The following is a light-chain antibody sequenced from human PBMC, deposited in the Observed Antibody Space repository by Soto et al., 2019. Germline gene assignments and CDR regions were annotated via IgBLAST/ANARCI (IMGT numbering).Light chain of an antibody. V-gene: IGLV4-60*02. J-gene: IGLJ3*02. CDR2: LEGSGSY. CDR1: SGHSSYI. CDR3: ETWDSSTRV. Sequence: QSVLTQSSSASASLGSSVKLTCTLSSGHSSYIIAWHQQQPGKAPRYLMKLEGSGSYNKGSGVPDRFSGSSSGADRYLTISKLQFKDEDAYSCETWDSSTRVFGGGTKLTVL.